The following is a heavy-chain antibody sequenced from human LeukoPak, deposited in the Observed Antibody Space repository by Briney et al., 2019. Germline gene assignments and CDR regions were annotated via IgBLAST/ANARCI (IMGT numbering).Heavy chain of an antibody. D-gene: IGHD3-3*01. V-gene: IGHV3-49*04. CDR3: TRDTVGYDFWSGYSDY. CDR1: GFTFGDYA. J-gene: IGHJ4*02. Sequence: PGGSLRLSCTASGFTFGDYAMSWVRQAPGKGLEWVGFIRAKAYDGTTDYAASVKGRFTISRDDSKSIGYLQMNSLKLEDTAVYYCTRDTVGYDFWSGYSDYWGQGTLVTVSS. CDR2: IRAKAYDGTT.